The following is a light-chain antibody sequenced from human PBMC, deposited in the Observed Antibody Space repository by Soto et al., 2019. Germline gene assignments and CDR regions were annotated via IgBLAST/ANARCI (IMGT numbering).Light chain of an antibody. CDR1: SSDVGGYGY. V-gene: IGLV2-14*01. J-gene: IGLJ1*01. CDR2: EVT. CDR3: TSYTTTSTYV. Sequence: QSALTQPASVSGSPGQSITISCTGTSSDVGGYGYVSWYQQYPGKAPKFMIYEVTNRPSGVSHRFSGSKSGNTASLTISGLQAEDEADYYCTSYTTTSTYVFGTGTKVTVL.